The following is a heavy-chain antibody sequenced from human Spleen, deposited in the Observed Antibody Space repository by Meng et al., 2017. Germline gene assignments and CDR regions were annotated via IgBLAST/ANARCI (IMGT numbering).Heavy chain of an antibody. Sequence: GESLKISCAASGFTFDDYGMSWVRQAPGKGLEWVSGINWNGGSTGYADSVKGRFTISRDNAKNSLYLQMNSLRAEDTALYYCARHGSGSLMAIGDYWGQGTLVTVSS. V-gene: IGHV3-20*04. CDR2: INWNGGST. CDR3: ARHGSGSLMAIGDY. J-gene: IGHJ4*02. CDR1: GFTFDDYG. D-gene: IGHD3-10*01.